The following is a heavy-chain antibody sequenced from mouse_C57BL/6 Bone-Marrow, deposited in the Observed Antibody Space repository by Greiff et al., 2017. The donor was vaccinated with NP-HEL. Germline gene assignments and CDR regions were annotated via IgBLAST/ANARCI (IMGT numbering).Heavy chain of an antibody. J-gene: IGHJ3*01. Sequence: EEKMKESGPELVKPGASVKMSCKASGYTFTDYYMHWVKQSHGKSLEWIGYIYPNNGGNGYNQKVKGKATLTVDKSSSPAYMELRSLTSEDSSVYYCARRGAYDYDAWFAYWGQGTLVTVSA. CDR1: GYTFTDYY. CDR3: ARRGAYDYDAWFAY. V-gene: IGHV1-34*01. D-gene: IGHD2-4*01. CDR2: IYPNNGGN.